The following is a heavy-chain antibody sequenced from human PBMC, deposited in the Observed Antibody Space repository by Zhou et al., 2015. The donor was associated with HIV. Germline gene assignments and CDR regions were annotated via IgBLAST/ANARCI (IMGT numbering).Heavy chain of an antibody. D-gene: IGHD1-1*01. CDR1: GYTFTSYG. J-gene: IGHJ6*02. CDR2: ISASNGYT. CDR3: ARAPGTQNYYYYYGMDV. V-gene: IGHV1-18*01. Sequence: QVQLVQSGAEVKKPGASVKVSCKASGYTFTSYGFSWVRQAPGQGLEWMGWISASNGYTNYVQKFQDRVTITADESTSTAYMELSSLRSEDTAVYYCARAPGTQNYYYYYGMDVWAEGT.